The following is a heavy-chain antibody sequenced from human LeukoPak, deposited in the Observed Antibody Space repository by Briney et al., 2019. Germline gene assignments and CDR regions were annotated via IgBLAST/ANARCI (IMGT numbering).Heavy chain of an antibody. CDR2: ISGSGGIT. V-gene: IGHV3-23*01. CDR1: GFTFSSCA. J-gene: IGHJ5*02. D-gene: IGHD3-10*01. CDR3: ARGGYYGSGNDFRFDP. Sequence: GGSLRLSCAASGFTFSSCATNWVRQAPGKGLEWVSGISGSGGITHYADSVRGRFTISRDNSKNTLYLQMNSLRAEDTAVYYCARGGYYGSGNDFRFDPWGQGTLVTVSS.